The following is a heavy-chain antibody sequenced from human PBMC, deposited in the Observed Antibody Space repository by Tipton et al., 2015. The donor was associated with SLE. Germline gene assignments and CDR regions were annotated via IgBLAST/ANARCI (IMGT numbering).Heavy chain of an antibody. CDR1: GGSFSGYY. CDR3: ARVRDYYGMDV. CDR2: IYYSGST. V-gene: IGHV4-34*01. J-gene: IGHJ6*02. Sequence: TLSLTCAVYGGSFSGYYWSWLRQPPGKGLEWIGSIYYSGSTNYNPSLKSRVTISVDTSKNQFSLKLSSVTAADTAVYYCARVRDYYGMDVWGQGTTVTVSS. D-gene: IGHD4-17*01.